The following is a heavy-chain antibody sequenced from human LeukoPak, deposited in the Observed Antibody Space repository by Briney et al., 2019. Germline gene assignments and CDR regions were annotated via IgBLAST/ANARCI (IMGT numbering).Heavy chain of an antibody. J-gene: IGHJ4*02. CDR2: IYYSGST. CDR1: GGSISSGDYY. Sequence: SETLSLTCTVSGGSISSGDYYWSWIRQPPGKGLEWIGYIYYSGSTYYNPSLKSRVTISVDTSKNQFSLKLSSVTAADTAVYYCARIPGIAAAGITFFDYWGQGTLVTVSS. CDR3: ARIPGIAAAGITFFDY. V-gene: IGHV4-30-4*01. D-gene: IGHD6-13*01.